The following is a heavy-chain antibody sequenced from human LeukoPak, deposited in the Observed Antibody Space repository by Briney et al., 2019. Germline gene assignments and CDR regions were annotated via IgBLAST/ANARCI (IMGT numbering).Heavy chain of an antibody. Sequence: PSETLSLTCAVYGGSFSGYYWSWIRQPPGKGLEWIGEINHSGNTNYNPSLKSRVTISVDTSKNQFSLKLSSVTAADTAVYYCARSANIVVVDYWGQGTLVTVSS. CDR3: ARSANIVVVDY. D-gene: IGHD3-22*01. J-gene: IGHJ4*02. CDR1: GGSFSGYY. V-gene: IGHV4-34*01. CDR2: INHSGNT.